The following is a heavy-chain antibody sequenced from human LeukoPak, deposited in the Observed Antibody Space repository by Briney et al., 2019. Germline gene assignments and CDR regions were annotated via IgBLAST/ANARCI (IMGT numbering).Heavy chain of an antibody. V-gene: IGHV3-48*03. CDR2: ISSGRGSTI. J-gene: IGHJ4*02. Sequence: GGSLRLSCTASGLTFSRYEMNWVRQAPGKGLQWISYISSGRGSTIYYTESVRGRFTISRDNAKNLLYLQMTSLRAEDTAVYYCATHPLVTATPDTGPDSRKDYWGQGTLVTVSS. D-gene: IGHD2-21*02. CDR3: ATHPLVTATPDTGPDSRKDY. CDR1: GLTFSRYE.